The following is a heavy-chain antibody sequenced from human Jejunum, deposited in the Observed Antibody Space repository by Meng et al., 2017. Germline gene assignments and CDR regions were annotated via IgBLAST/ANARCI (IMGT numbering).Heavy chain of an antibody. CDR3: ARMRGPTITLVVVPTSFRLFHFDS. Sequence: SETLSLTCRVPGNINTKSYYWGWVRQSPGRGLEWIGSIYYTGTTFYHPSFMGRVTMSIDTPRNQFSLTLTSVTAADTARYDCARMRGPTITLVVVPTSFRLFHFDSWGQGALVTVSS. J-gene: IGHJ4*02. D-gene: IGHD3-22*01. V-gene: IGHV4-39*07. CDR1: GNINTKSYY. CDR2: IYYTGTT.